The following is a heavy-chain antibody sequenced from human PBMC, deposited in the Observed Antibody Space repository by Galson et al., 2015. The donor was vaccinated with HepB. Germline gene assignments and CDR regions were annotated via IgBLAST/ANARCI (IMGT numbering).Heavy chain of an antibody. CDR2: INHSGST. CDR3: ARGPPQSY. J-gene: IGHJ4*02. V-gene: IGHV4-34*01. CDR1: GGSFSGYY. Sequence: ETLSLPCAVYGGSFSGYYWSWIRQPPGKGLEWIGEINHSGSTNYNPSLKSRVTISVDTSKNQFSLKLSSVTAADTAVYYCARGPPQSYWGQGTLVTVSS.